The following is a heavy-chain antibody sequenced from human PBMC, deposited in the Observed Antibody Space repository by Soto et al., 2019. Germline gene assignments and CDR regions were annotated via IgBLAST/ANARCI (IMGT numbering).Heavy chain of an antibody. D-gene: IGHD5-18*01. V-gene: IGHV1-46*03. J-gene: IGHJ4*02. Sequence: QVQLVQSGAEVKKPGASVKISCKASGFSFTRYLIHWVRQARGLGLEWMGFISPSVGRTTSAQQFQGRLFLTSDTSTSTVYMELNSLQSEDTAVYYCARDHPPPHSYPFDYWGQGSLVTVSS. CDR3: ARDHPPPHSYPFDY. CDR2: ISPSVGRT. CDR1: GFSFTRYL.